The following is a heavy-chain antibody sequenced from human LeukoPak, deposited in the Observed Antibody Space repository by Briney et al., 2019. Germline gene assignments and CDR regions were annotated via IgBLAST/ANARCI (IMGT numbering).Heavy chain of an antibody. Sequence: SETLSLTCAVYGGSFSDYYWSWIRQPPGKGLEWIGYIYYSGSTNYNPSLKSRVTISEDTSKNQFSLKLSSVTAADTAVYYCARGDSSGWYAFDYWGQGSLVTVAS. D-gene: IGHD6-19*01. CDR3: ARGDSSGWYAFDY. CDR2: IYYSGST. J-gene: IGHJ4*02. V-gene: IGHV4-59*01. CDR1: GGSFSDYY.